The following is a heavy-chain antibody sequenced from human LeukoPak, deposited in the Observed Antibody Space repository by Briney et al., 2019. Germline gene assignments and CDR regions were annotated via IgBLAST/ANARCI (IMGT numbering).Heavy chain of an antibody. CDR1: AFIFSNYS. D-gene: IGHD5-18*01. J-gene: IGHJ3*02. CDR3: ARVRDTSMVYDALDI. Sequence: GGSLRLSCAASAFIFSNYSLNWCRRAPGKGLGWVSSIRSSTRYIFYADSVKGRFTVSRANAKNSLFLQMNSLRAEDTAVYYCARVRDTSMVYDALDIWGQGTMVTVSS. V-gene: IGHV3-21*01. CDR2: IRSSTRYI.